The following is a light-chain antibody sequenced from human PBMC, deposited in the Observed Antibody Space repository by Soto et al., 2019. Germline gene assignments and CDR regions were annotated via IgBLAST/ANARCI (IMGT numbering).Light chain of an antibody. V-gene: IGKV3-20*01. Sequence: EIGMTQSPATLSMSPGERATLSCSASQYISSSFLAWYQQKPGQAPRLLIYGAFKRATGIPDRFSGSGSGTDFTLTISRMEPEDFAVYCCQQYGSSPRKFGQGTKVDIK. CDR2: GAF. CDR3: QQYGSSPRK. J-gene: IGKJ1*01. CDR1: QYISSSF.